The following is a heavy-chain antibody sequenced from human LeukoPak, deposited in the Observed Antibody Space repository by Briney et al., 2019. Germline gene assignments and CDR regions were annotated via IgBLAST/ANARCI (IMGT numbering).Heavy chain of an antibody. Sequence: GGSLRLSCAASGFTFSSYAMHWVRQAPGKGLEWVAVISYDGSNKYYADSVKGRFTISRDNSKNTLYLQMNSLRAEDTAVYYCARDRGAFDIWGQGTMVTVSS. J-gene: IGHJ3*02. CDR3: ARDRGAFDI. CDR1: GFTFSSYA. V-gene: IGHV3-30-3*01. CDR2: ISYDGSNK.